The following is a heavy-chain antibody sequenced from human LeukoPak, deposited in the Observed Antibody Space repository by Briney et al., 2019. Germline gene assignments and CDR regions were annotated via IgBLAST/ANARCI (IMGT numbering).Heavy chain of an antibody. D-gene: IGHD3-22*01. CDR2: TSGSGGNT. J-gene: IGHJ5*02. CDR1: GFTFSSYA. Sequence: GGSLRLSCAASGFTFSSYAMTWVRQAPGRGLEWVSATSGSGGNTYYPDSVKGRFTISRDNSKNTLYLQMNSLRAEDTAVYYCAKGRDRSGYYWFDPWGQGTLVTVSS. V-gene: IGHV3-23*01. CDR3: AKGRDRSGYYWFDP.